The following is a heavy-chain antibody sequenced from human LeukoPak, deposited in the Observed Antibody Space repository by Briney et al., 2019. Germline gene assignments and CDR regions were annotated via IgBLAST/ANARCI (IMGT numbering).Heavy chain of an antibody. V-gene: IGHV1-69*04. D-gene: IGHD6-13*01. CDR3: ARAPHSSTFDY. CDR1: GGTFSSYA. CDR2: IIPILGIA. Sequence: EASVKVSCKASGGTFSSYAISWVRQAPGQGLEWMGRIIPILGIANYAQKFQGRVTITADKSTSTAYMELSSLRSEDTAVYYCARAPHSSTFDYWGQGTLVTVSS. J-gene: IGHJ4*02.